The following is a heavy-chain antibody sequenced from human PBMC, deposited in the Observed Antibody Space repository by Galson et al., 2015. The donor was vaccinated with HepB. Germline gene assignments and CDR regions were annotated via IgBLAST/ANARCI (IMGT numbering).Heavy chain of an antibody. CDR3: AKDFNEERGFDY. Sequence: SLRLSCAASGFTFDDYAMHWVRQAPGKGLEWVSGISWNSGSIGYADSVKGRFTISRDNAKNSLYLQMNSLRAEDTALYYCAKDFNEERGFDYWGQGTLVTVSS. CDR2: ISWNSGSI. J-gene: IGHJ4*02. D-gene: IGHD1-1*01. CDR1: GFTFDDYA. V-gene: IGHV3-9*01.